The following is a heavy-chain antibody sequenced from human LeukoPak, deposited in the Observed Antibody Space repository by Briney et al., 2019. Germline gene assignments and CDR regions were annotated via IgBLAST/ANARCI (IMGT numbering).Heavy chain of an antibody. D-gene: IGHD3-16*01. Sequence: ASVKVSCKASGYTFTAYYMHWVRQAPGQGLEWMGWMNPNSGGTNYAQKLQGRVTMTTDTSTSTAYMELRSLRSDDTAVYYCARDSEIMDYYYYYGMDVWGQGTTVAVSS. V-gene: IGHV1-2*02. J-gene: IGHJ6*02. CDR2: MNPNSGGT. CDR1: GYTFTAYY. CDR3: ARDSEIMDYYYYYGMDV.